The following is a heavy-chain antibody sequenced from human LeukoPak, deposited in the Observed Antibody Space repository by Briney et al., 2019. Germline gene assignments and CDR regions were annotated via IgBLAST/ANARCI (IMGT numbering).Heavy chain of an antibody. J-gene: IGHJ5*02. CDR3: ARQQVVPAARARGQAEWFDP. Sequence: SETLSLTCTVSGGSISSYYWSWIRQPPGKGLEWIGYIYYSGSTNYNPSLKSRVTISVDTSKNQFSLKLSSVTAADTAVYYCARQQVVPAARARGQAEWFDPWGQGTLVTVSS. CDR1: GGSISSYY. V-gene: IGHV4-59*08. D-gene: IGHD2-2*01. CDR2: IYYSGST.